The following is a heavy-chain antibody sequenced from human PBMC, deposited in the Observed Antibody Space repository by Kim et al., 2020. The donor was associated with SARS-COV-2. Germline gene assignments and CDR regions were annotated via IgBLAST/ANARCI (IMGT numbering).Heavy chain of an antibody. CDR2: ISSSSSTI. D-gene: IGHD6-13*01. CDR1: GFTFTTYN. V-gene: IGHV3-48*02. Sequence: GGSLRLSCAASGFTFTTYNMNWVRQAPGKGLEWVSFISSSSSTIYYADSVKGRFTISRDNAKNSLYLQMNSLRDEDTAVYYCARVRYSSSWYHAPFDYWGQGTLVTVSS. J-gene: IGHJ4*02. CDR3: ARVRYSSSWYHAPFDY.